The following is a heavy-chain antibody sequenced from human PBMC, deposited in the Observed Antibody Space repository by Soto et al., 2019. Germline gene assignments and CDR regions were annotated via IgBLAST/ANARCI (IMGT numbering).Heavy chain of an antibody. CDR2: IKSKTDGGTT. V-gene: IGHV3-15*01. CDR1: GFTFSNAW. CDR3: TTVDYGDYAPWSMDV. D-gene: IGHD4-17*01. Sequence: GGSLRLSCAASGFTFSNAWMSWVRQAPGKGLEWVGRIKSKTDGGTTDYAAPVKGRFTISRDDSKNTLYLQMNSLKTEDTAVYYCTTVDYGDYAPWSMDVWGKGTTVTVSS. J-gene: IGHJ6*04.